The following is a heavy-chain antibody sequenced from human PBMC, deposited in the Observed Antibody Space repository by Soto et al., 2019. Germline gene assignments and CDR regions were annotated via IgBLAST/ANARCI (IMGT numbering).Heavy chain of an antibody. V-gene: IGHV1-69*06. CDR1: GGTFSSYA. J-gene: IGHJ5*02. D-gene: IGHD5-18*01. CDR3: ARDGGRGVAMVSWFDP. Sequence: QVQLVQSGAEVKKPGSSVKVSCKASGGTFSSYAISWVRQAPGQGLEWMGGIIPIFGTANYAQKSQGRVTITADKSTSTAYMELSSLRSEDTAVYYCARDGGRGVAMVSWFDPWGQGTLVTVSS. CDR2: IIPIFGTA.